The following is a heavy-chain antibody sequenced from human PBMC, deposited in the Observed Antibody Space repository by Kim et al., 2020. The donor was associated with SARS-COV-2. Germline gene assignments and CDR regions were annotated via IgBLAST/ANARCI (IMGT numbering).Heavy chain of an antibody. J-gene: IGHJ6*02. CDR2: IDPSDSYT. D-gene: IGHD3-10*01. Sequence: GESLKISCKGSGYSFTSYWISWVRQMPGKGLEWMGRIDPSDSYTNYSPSFQGHVTISADKSISTAYLQWSSLKASDTAMYYCARCGGSGSYYPYDPYYYYGMDVWGQGTTVTVSS. CDR1: GYSFTSYW. V-gene: IGHV5-10-1*01. CDR3: ARCGGSGSYYPYDPYYYYGMDV.